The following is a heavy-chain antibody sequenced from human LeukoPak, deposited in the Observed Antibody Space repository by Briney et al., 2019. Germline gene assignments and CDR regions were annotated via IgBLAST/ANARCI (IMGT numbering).Heavy chain of an antibody. D-gene: IGHD1-14*01. V-gene: IGHV3-53*01. CDR1: GFTVSSNY. Sequence: GGSLRLSCAASGFTVSSNYMSWVRQAPGKGLEWVSVIYSSGSTYYADSVKGRFTISRDKSKKTLPLQMNSLRAEDTAVYYCARGNRNSYYYMDVWGKGTTVTVSS. CDR3: ARGNRNSYYYMDV. CDR2: IYSSGST. J-gene: IGHJ6*03.